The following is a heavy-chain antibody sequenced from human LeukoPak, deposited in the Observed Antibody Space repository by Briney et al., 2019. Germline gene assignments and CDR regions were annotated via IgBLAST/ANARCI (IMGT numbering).Heavy chain of an antibody. D-gene: IGHD6-19*01. Sequence: SGGSLRLSCAASGFTFSSYSMNWVRQAPGKGLEWVSSISSSSSYIYYADSVKGRFTISRDNAKNSLYLQMNSLRAEDTAVYYCARAAVAGKNDFDYWGQGTLVTVSS. J-gene: IGHJ4*02. CDR3: ARAAVAGKNDFDY. CDR1: GFTFSSYS. CDR2: ISSSSSYI. V-gene: IGHV3-21*01.